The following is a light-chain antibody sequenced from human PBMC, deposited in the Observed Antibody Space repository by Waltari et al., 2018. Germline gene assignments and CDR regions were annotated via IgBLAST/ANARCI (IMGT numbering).Light chain of an antibody. CDR1: QSITTS. J-gene: IGKJ1*01. V-gene: IGKV1-5*03. CDR2: GAS. CDR3: QQYKSYKT. Sequence: DIQMTQSPSTLSASVGDTVIIPCRASQSITTSWAWYQQKPGKAPDVLIYGASNLEIGVPSRFSGSGSGTEFTLTISSLQPDDFATYYCQQYKSYKTFGQGTRVEIK.